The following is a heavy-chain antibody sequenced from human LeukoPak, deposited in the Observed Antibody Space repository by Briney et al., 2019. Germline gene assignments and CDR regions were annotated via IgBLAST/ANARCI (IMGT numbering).Heavy chain of an antibody. V-gene: IGHV2-70*04. Sequence: SAPALANPTQTLTLTGTFFGFSRQTSKKGVAWIRQPPGKARESLGAQNWEGDDFYRTAPQTRPAISKGGSENQVLLTVTDVDAIDTGTYYCARAQGQKDGGTDFNYYYLVVWAEGTTVTVSS. D-gene: IGHD4-23*01. J-gene: IGHJ6*03. CDR3: ARAQGQKDGGTDFNYYYLVV. CDR1: GFSRQTSKKG. CDR2: QNWEGDD.